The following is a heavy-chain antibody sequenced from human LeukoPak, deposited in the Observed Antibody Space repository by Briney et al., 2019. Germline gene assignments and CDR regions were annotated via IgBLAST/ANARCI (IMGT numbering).Heavy chain of an antibody. D-gene: IGHD1-26*01. V-gene: IGHV1-46*01. CDR2: ISPSGGST. CDR1: GYTFTSNY. J-gene: IGHJ4*02. CDR3: AKDQEGIVGGDY. Sequence: GASVKVSCKAFGYTFTSNYMHWVRQAPGQGPEWMGVISPSGGSTAYAQKFQGRVTLTRDMSTSTDYLELSSLRSEDTAVYYCAKDQEGIVGGDYWGQGTLVTVSS.